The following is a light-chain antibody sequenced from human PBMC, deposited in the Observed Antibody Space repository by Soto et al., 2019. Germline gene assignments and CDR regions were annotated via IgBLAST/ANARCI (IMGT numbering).Light chain of an antibody. CDR2: LDS. V-gene: IGKV2-28*01. CDR3: MQALQTPRT. J-gene: IGKJ1*01. Sequence: DIVMTQSPLSLPVTPGESASISCRSSQSLLHSNGYNYLDWYLQKPGQSPQLLIYLDSNRSSGVPGRFSGSGSGTDFTLKISRVGAEDVGVYYCMQALQTPRTFGQGTKVEIK. CDR1: QSLLHSNGYNY.